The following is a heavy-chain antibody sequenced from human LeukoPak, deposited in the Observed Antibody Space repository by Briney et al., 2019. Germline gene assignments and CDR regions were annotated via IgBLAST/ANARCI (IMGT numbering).Heavy chain of an antibody. Sequence: PSETLSLTCTVSGGSISSGSYYWSWIRQPAGKGLEWIGRIYTSGSTNYNPSLKSRVTISVDTSKNQFSLKLSSVTAADTAVYYCASGLGAGIPLGYYYYYMDVWGKGTTVTVSS. CDR1: GGSISSGSYY. CDR3: ASGLGAGIPLGYYYYYMDV. J-gene: IGHJ6*03. CDR2: IYTSGST. D-gene: IGHD6-13*01. V-gene: IGHV4-61*02.